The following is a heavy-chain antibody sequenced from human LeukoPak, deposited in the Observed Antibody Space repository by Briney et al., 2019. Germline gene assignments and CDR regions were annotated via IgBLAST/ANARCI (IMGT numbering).Heavy chain of an antibody. CDR3: ARVAERSLYYFDY. CDR2: IKQDGSEK. V-gene: IGHV3-7*03. CDR1: GFTFSSYW. J-gene: IGHJ4*02. Sequence: PGGSLRLSCAASGFTFSSYWMSWVRQAPGKGLEWVANIKQDGSEKYYVDSVKGRFTISRENAKNSLYLQMNSLRAEDTAVYYCARVAERSLYYFDYWGQGTLVTVSS. D-gene: IGHD1-1*01.